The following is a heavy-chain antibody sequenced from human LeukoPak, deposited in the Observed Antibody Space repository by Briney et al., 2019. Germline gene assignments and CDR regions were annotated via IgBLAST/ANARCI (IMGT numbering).Heavy chain of an antibody. V-gene: IGHV3-21*01. Sequence: GGSLRLSCAASGFTFSSYAMSWVRQAPGKGLEWVSSISSSSSYIYYADSVEGRFTISRDNAKNSLYLQMNSLRAEDTAVYYCARGTRNYYYMDVWGKGTTVIVSS. CDR2: ISSSSSYI. CDR1: GFTFSSYA. CDR3: ARGTRNYYYMDV. J-gene: IGHJ6*03.